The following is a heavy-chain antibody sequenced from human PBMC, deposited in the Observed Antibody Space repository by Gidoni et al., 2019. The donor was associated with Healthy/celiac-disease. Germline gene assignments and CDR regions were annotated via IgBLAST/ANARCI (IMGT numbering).Heavy chain of an antibody. Sequence: QVQLQQWGAGLLKPAETLSLTCAVYGGSFSGDYWSWIRQPPGKGLEWIGEINHSGSTNYNPSLKSRVTISVDTSKNQFSLKLSSVTAADTAVYYCARGPKGGDSSGYYTDFDYWGQGTLVTVSS. J-gene: IGHJ4*02. CDR3: ARGPKGGDSSGYYTDFDY. D-gene: IGHD3-22*01. V-gene: IGHV4-34*01. CDR2: INHSGST. CDR1: GGSFSGDY.